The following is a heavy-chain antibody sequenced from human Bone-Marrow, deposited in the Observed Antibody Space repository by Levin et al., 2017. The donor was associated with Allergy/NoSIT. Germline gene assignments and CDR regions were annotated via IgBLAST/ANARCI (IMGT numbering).Heavy chain of an antibody. D-gene: IGHD1-1*01. CDR2: ITGGGFNT. CDR1: GFIFSSYS. Sequence: GGSLRLSCVSSGFIFSSYSMSWIRQIPGKGLEWVSVITGGGFNTYYGDSVKGRFTVSRDDSKDTLYLELNSLGGEDTAVYYCAKKQGGTSGFSFDVWGQGTMVTVSS. CDR3: AKKQGGTSGFSFDV. V-gene: IGHV3-23*01. J-gene: IGHJ3*01.